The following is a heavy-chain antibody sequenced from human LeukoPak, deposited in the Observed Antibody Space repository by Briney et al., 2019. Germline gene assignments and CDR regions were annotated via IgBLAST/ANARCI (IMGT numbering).Heavy chain of an antibody. J-gene: IGHJ5*02. CDR3: ARDKSYYDSSGYYSWFDP. CDR1: GGSISSHY. Sequence: PSETLSLTCTVSGGSISSHYWSWIRQPPGQGLQWIGYIYYSGSTNYNPSLKTRVTISLDTSKNQFSLKLSSVTAADTAVYYCARDKSYYDSSGYYSWFDPWGQGTLVTVSS. V-gene: IGHV4-59*11. CDR2: IYYSGST. D-gene: IGHD3-22*01.